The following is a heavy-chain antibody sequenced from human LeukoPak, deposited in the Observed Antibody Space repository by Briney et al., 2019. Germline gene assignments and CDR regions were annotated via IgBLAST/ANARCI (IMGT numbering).Heavy chain of an antibody. V-gene: IGHV4-38-2*01. CDR2: IHHSGRT. CDR3: ASKQRAPRPRSYYMDG. CDR1: GHPISSGYY. Sequence: PSETLPLTCALSGHPISSGYYWGWLRQPPGKGVERIGCIHHSGRTYYYATLKSRVTISVDTSKTQFSLKLSSGTASDTAVYHCASKQRAPRPRSYYMDGWGKGTTVTVSS. J-gene: IGHJ6*03. D-gene: IGHD6-6*01.